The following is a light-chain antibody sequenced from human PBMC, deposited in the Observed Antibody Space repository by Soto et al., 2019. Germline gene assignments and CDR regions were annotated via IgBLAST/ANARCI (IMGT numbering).Light chain of an antibody. Sequence: DIVMTQSPDSLAVSLGERATINCKSSQSVLYSFDNRNNLTWYQQKPGQPPKLLIYGESTRESGVPERFSGSGSGTDFTLTISSLQAEDVAVYYCLQYYTTPYTFGQGTRLEI. CDR3: LQYYTTPYT. V-gene: IGKV4-1*01. CDR2: GES. J-gene: IGKJ2*01. CDR1: QSVLYSFDNRNN.